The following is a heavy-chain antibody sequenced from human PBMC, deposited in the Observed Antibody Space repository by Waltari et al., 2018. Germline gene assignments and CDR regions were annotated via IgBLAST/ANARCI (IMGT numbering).Heavy chain of an antibody. Sequence: QVQLVESGGGVVQPGGSLRLSCAASRFTFSSYGMHWVRQAPGKGLEWVAFIRYDGSNKYYADSVKGRFTISRDNSKNTLYLQMNSLRAEDTAVYYCAKEFDYGDYAYAFDIWGQGTMVTVSS. CDR2: IRYDGSNK. CDR3: AKEFDYGDYAYAFDI. J-gene: IGHJ3*02. CDR1: RFTFSSYG. V-gene: IGHV3-30*02. D-gene: IGHD4-17*01.